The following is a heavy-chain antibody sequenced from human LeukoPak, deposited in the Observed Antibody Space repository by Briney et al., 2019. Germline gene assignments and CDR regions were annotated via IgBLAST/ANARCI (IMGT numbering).Heavy chain of an antibody. V-gene: IGHV4-34*01. Sequence: SETLSLTCAVYGGSFSGYYWSWIRQPPGKGLERIGEINHSGSTNYNPSLKSRVTISVDTSKNQFSLKLSSVTAADTAVYYCARHLTWASSGWYWGRYFDYWGQGTLVTVSS. CDR1: GGSFSGYY. D-gene: IGHD6-19*01. CDR2: INHSGST. J-gene: IGHJ4*02. CDR3: ARHLTWASSGWYWGRYFDY.